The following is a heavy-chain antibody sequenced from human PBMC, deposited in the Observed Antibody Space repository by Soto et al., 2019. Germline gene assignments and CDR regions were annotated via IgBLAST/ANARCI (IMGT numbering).Heavy chain of an antibody. Sequence: SETLSLTCTVSSGTVSSGGYYWSWIRQHPGKGLEWIGYIYYSGSTYYNPSLKSRVTISVDTSKNQSSLKLSSVTAADTAVYYCASADVSLRHWGQGTLVTVSS. CDR1: SGTVSSGGYY. CDR2: IYYSGST. CDR3: ASADVSLRH. V-gene: IGHV4-31*03. J-gene: IGHJ4*02.